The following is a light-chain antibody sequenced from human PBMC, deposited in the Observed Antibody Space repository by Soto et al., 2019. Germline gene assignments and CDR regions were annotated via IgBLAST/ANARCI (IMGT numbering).Light chain of an antibody. J-gene: IGLJ1*01. CDR1: SSDVGGYNY. CDR3: CSYAGSYTLYV. V-gene: IGLV2-11*01. CDR2: DVS. Sequence: QSALTQPASVSGSPGQSITLSCTGTSSDVGGYNYVSWYQQHPGKAPKLMIYDVSKRPSGVPDRFSGSKSGNTASLTISGLQAEDEADYYCCSYAGSYTLYVFGTGTKVTVL.